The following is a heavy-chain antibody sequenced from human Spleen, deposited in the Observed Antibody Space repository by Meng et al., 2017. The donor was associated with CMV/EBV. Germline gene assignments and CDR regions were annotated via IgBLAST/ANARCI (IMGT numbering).Heavy chain of an antibody. V-gene: IGHV1-69*05. D-gene: IGHD3-16*01. CDR3: ARGPKIPLGGVNLWPLEH. CDR2: FIPVFGAP. Sequence: FPPFAISWVRQAPGQGLEWMGGFIPVFGAPDYAQKFQDRLTITTDESTSSAYMELSSLRFEDTAVYFCARGPKIPLGGVNLWPLEHWGQGSLVTVSS. J-gene: IGHJ4*02. CDR1: FPPFA.